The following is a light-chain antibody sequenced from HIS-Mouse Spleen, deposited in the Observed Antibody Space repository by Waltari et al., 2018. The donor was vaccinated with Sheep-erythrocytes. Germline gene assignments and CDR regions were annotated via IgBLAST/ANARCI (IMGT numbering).Light chain of an antibody. CDR3: CSYAGSYNHV. CDR1: RSDVGGLNS. J-gene: IGLJ1*01. V-gene: IGLV2-11*01. CDR2: DVS. Sequence: QSALTQPRSVSGSPGQSLTIPCPGTRSDVGGLNSVPWYQQHPGKAPKLMIYDVSKRPSGVPDRFSGSKSGNTASLTISGLQAEDEADYYCCSYAGSYNHVFATGTKVTVL.